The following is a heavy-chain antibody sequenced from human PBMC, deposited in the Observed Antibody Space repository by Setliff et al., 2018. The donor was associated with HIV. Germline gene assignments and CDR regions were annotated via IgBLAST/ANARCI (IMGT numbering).Heavy chain of an antibody. J-gene: IGHJ4*02. CDR2: VYYSGSS. CDR1: GDSISSYY. Sequence: PSETLSLTCTVSGDSISSYYWTWIRQPPGKGLEWIGYVYYSGSSNYNPSLQSRVTISVDTSKNQFFLILSSVTAADTAMYYCARSYGYNVDYWGQGTQVTV. D-gene: IGHD3-16*01. V-gene: IGHV4-59*01. CDR3: ARSYGYNVDY.